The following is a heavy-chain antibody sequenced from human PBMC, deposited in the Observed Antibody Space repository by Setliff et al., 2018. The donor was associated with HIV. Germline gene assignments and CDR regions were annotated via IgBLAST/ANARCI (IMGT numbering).Heavy chain of an antibody. V-gene: IGHV1-69*13. CDR1: GGTFSSYA. CDR2: IIPIFGTA. Sequence: GASVKVSCKAPGGTFSSYAISWVRQAPGQGLEWMGGIIPIFGTANYAQKFQGRVTITADESTSTAYMELSSLRSEDTAEYYCAREESGPDAFDIWGQGTMVTVSS. CDR3: AREESGPDAFDI. J-gene: IGHJ3*02. D-gene: IGHD3-10*01.